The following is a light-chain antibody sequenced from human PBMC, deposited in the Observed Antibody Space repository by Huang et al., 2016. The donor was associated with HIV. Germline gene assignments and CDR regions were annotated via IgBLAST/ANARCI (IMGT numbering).Light chain of an antibody. Sequence: DIEMTQSPSSLSASVGDRVTLSCRAGDNIDTYLHWYQQKPGEAPKLLISGAANLQTGVPARFGGSGSGTYFTLTINSLQPEDFATYFCQQTFAAPPEDTFGQGTRLEIK. CDR1: DNIDTY. CDR2: GAA. CDR3: QQTFAAPPEDT. V-gene: IGKV1-39*01. J-gene: IGKJ2*01.